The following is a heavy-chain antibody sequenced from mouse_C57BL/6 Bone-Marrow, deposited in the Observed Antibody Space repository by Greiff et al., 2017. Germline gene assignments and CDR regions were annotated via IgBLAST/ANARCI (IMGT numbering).Heavy chain of an antibody. CDR3: AIRGVDYDWYFDV. CDR1: GYTFTSYW. V-gene: IGHV1-74*01. CDR2: IHPSDSDT. J-gene: IGHJ1*03. D-gene: IGHD2-4*01. Sequence: QVQLQQPGADLVKPGASVKVSCKASGYTFTSYWMHWVKQRPGQGLEWIGKIHPSDSDTNSNQKFKGKATLTVNKSSSTAYMQLSSLTSEDAAVYYCAIRGVDYDWYFDVWGTGTTVTVCS.